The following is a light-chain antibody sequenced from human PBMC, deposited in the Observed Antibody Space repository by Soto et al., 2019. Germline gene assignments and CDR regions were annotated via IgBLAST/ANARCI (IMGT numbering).Light chain of an antibody. V-gene: IGKV1-5*03. CDR2: KAS. J-gene: IGKJ1*01. Sequence: IHMTQSPSTLSASVGDRVTITCRASQSISSWLAWYQQKPGKAPKLLIYKASTLKSGVPSRFSGSGSGTEFTLTISSLQPDDFATYYCQQYETFSGTFGPGTKVDI. CDR1: QSISSW. CDR3: QQYETFSGT.